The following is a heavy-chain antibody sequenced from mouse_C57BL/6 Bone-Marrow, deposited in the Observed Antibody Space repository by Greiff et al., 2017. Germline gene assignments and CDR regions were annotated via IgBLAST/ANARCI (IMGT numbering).Heavy chain of an antibody. J-gene: IGHJ1*03. CDR1: GFSLTSYG. CDR2: IWSGGST. V-gene: IGHV2-2*01. D-gene: IGHD1-1*01. Sequence: VHLVESGPGLVQPSQSLSITCTVSGFSLTSYGVHWVRQSPGKGLEWLGVIWSGGSTDYNAAFISRLSISKDNSKSQVFFKMNSLQADDTAIYYCARNSYYYGSSYPHWYFDVWGTGTTVTVSS. CDR3: ARNSYYYGSSYPHWYFDV.